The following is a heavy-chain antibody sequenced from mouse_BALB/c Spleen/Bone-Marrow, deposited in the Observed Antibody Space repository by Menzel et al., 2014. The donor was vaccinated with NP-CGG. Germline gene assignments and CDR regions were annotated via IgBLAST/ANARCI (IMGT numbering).Heavy chain of an antibody. D-gene: IGHD2-1*01. CDR2: IAPGSGST. J-gene: IGHJ4*01. CDR1: GSTFTSYW. V-gene: IGHV1S41*01. CDR3: ARFPIYYGIYLAMDY. Sequence: DLVKPGASVKLSCKASGSTFTSYWINWIKQRPGQGLEWIGRIAPGSGSTYYNEMFKGKETLTVDTSSSTAYIQLSRLSSEDSAVYFCARFPIYYGIYLAMDYWGQGTPVPVSS.